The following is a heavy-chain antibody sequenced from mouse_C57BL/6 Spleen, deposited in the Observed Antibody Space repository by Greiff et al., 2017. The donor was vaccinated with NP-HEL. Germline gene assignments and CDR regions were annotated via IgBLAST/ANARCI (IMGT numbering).Heavy chain of an antibody. J-gene: IGHJ2*01. V-gene: IGHV1-54*01. Sequence: QVQLQQSGAELVRPGTSVKVSCKASGYAFTNYLIEWVKQRPGQGLEWIGVINPGSGGTNYNEKFKGKATLTADKSSSTAYMHLSSLTSEDSAVYFCATGSSSTLDYWGQGTTLTVSS. CDR3: ATGSSSTLDY. D-gene: IGHD1-1*01. CDR2: INPGSGGT. CDR1: GYAFTNYL.